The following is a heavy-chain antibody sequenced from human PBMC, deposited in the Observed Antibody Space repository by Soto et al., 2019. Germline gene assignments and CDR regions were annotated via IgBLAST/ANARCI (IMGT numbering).Heavy chain of an antibody. Sequence: GGSLRLSCAASGFTFSSYSMNWVRQAPGKGLEWVSSISSSSSYIYYADSVKGRFTISRDNAKNSLYLQMNSLRAEDTAVYYCARAGPPTVVPAALRDACDIWGQGTMVTVSS. CDR1: GFTFSSYS. D-gene: IGHD2-2*01. CDR3: ARAGPPTVVPAALRDACDI. CDR2: ISSSSSYI. J-gene: IGHJ3*02. V-gene: IGHV3-21*01.